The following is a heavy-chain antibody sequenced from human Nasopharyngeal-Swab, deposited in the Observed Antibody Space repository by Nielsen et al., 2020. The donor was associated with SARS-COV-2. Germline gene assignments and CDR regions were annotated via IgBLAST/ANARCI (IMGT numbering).Heavy chain of an antibody. CDR3: ARDVGLGSFDY. D-gene: IGHD2-15*01. CDR2: ISSSSSYI. Sequence: GGSLRPSCAASGFTFSSYSMNWVRQAPGKGLEWVSSISSSSSYIYYADSVKGRFTISRDNAKNSLYLQMNSLRAEDTAVYYCARDVGLGSFDYWGQGTLVTVSS. CDR1: GFTFSSYS. V-gene: IGHV3-21*01. J-gene: IGHJ4*02.